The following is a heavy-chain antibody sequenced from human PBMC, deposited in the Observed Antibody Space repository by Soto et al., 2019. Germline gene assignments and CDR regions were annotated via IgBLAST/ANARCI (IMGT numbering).Heavy chain of an antibody. CDR3: ARSTTWSYYYYGMDV. D-gene: IGHD2-2*01. CDR1: GGSISSSSYY. J-gene: IGHJ6*02. CDR2: IYYSGST. V-gene: IGHV4-39*01. Sequence: SETLSLTCTVSGGSISSSSYYWGWIRQPPGKGLEWIGSIYYSGSTYYNPSLKSRATISVDTSKNQFSLKLSSVTAADTAVYYCARSTTWSYYYYGMDVWGQGTTVTVSS.